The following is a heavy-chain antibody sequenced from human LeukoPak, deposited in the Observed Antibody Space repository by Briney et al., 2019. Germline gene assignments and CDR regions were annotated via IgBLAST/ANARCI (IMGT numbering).Heavy chain of an antibody. CDR2: IDPSGGLT. Sequence: ASVKVSCKTFGYTFTSYYVHWVRQAPGQGLEWLGIIDPSGGLTSYAQKFQDRVTMTRDVSTTTVDMELRSLTSEDTAVYYCAKDHISRQLLSGSKGLDSWGQGTLVTVSS. J-gene: IGHJ4*02. D-gene: IGHD6-19*01. CDR1: GYTFTSYY. V-gene: IGHV1-46*01. CDR3: AKDHISRQLLSGSKGLDS.